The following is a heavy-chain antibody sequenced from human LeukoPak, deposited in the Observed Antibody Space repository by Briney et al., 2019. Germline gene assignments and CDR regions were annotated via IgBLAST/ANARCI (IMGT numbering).Heavy chain of an antibody. CDR1: GGSISSYY. J-gene: IGHJ4*02. V-gene: IGHV4-59*01. CDR2: IYYSGST. CDR3: ARVRYYYGSGSYDFDY. D-gene: IGHD3-10*01. Sequence: SETLSLTCTVSGGSISSYYWSWIRQPPGKGLEWIGYIYYSGSTNYNPSLKRRVTISVDTSKNQFSLKLSSVTAADTDVYYCARVRYYYGSGSYDFDYWGQGTLVTVSS.